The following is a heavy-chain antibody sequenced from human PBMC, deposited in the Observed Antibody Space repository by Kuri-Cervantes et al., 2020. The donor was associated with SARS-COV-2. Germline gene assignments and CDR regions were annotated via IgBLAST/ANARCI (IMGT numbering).Heavy chain of an antibody. CDR3: ARVGVYCSSTSCSGPDEIDY. V-gene: IGHV4-39*07. D-gene: IGHD2-2*01. J-gene: IGHJ4*02. CDR2: IYHSGST. Sequence: SETLSLTCTVSGGSISSSSYYWGWIRQPPGKGLEWIGSIYHSGSTYYNPSLKSRVTISVDTSKNQFSLKLSSVTAADTAVYYCARVGVYCSSTSCSGPDEIDYWGQGTLVTVSS. CDR1: GGSISSSSYY.